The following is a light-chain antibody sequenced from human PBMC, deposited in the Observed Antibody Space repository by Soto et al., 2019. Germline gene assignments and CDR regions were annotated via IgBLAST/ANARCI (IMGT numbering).Light chain of an antibody. CDR1: QSISDT. Sequence: ETGMTQSPATLSLSPGGRATLSGRASQSISDTLAWYQQKPGQAPRLLIHGASTRATGFPARFSGSGSGTDFTLTISSLQSEDFAVYYCQQYNNWPWTFGQGTKVDIK. CDR3: QQYNNWPWT. V-gene: IGKV3-15*01. J-gene: IGKJ1*01. CDR2: GAS.